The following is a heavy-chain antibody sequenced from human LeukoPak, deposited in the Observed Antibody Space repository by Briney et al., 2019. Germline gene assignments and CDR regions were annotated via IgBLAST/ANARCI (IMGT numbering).Heavy chain of an antibody. CDR3: AREENYKVDY. D-gene: IGHD1-7*01. CDR1: GFTFSSYS. Sequence: GGSLRPSCAASGFTFSSYSMNGVRQAPGKGLEWVSSISSSSGYIYYADSVKGRFTISRDNAKKSLYLQMNSLRAEDTAVYYCAREENYKVDYWGQGTLVTVSS. V-gene: IGHV3-21*01. CDR2: ISSSSGYI. J-gene: IGHJ4*02.